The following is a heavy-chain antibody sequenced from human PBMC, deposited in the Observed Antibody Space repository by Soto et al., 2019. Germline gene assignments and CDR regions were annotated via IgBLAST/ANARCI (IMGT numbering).Heavy chain of an antibody. D-gene: IGHD3-3*01. J-gene: IGHJ6*02. Sequence: GGSLRLSCVASGFTFSTHAMSWVRQAPGKGLEWVSTFSGSGGNIYYAESVKGRPTISRDDSKNTLYLHMNSLRVEDTAVYYCAKDPPWTVGPLAMDVWGQGTTVTVSS. CDR1: GFTFSTHA. CDR2: FSGSGGNI. V-gene: IGHV3-23*01. CDR3: AKDPPWTVGPLAMDV.